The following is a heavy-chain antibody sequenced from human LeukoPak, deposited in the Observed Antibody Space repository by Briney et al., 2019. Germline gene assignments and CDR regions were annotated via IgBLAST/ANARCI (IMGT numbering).Heavy chain of an antibody. J-gene: IGHJ4*02. V-gene: IGHV3-30*02. CDR1: GFTFSNYG. CDR2: IRSDESDK. D-gene: IGHD3-22*01. CDR3: AKDADEGRYSSGSFDY. Sequence: PGGSLRLSCAASGFTFSNYGMNWVRQAPGKGLEWVAFIRSDESDKYYIDSVKGRCTISRDNSKNTVHLQLNSLRAEDTAAYYCAKDADEGRYSSGSFDYWGQGSLVIVSS.